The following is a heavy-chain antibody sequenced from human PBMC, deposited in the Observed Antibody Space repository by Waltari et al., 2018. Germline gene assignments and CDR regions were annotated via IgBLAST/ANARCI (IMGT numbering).Heavy chain of an antibody. CDR3: ARIGDGFLSWSGFDY. CDR2: IYYSGGT. J-gene: IGHJ4*02. Sequence: QVQLQESGPGLVKPSETLSLTCTVSGGSISRHYWSWLRQPPGKGLAWIGYIYYSGGTNYTPSLKSRVTISVDTSKNQFSLKLSSVTAADTAVYYCARIGDGFLSWSGFDYWGQGTLVTVSS. CDR1: GGSISRHY. D-gene: IGHD3-3*01. V-gene: IGHV4-59*11.